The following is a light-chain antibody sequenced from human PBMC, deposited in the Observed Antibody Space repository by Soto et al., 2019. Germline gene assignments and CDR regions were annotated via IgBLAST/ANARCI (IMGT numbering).Light chain of an antibody. J-gene: IGKJ2*01. CDR1: XXXXXX. V-gene: IGKV1-5*01. CDR3: XXXXXXPYT. CDR2: DAS. Sequence: DIQMTQSPSTLSAFVGDTVTITCRXXXXXXXXLAWYQQRPWRAPKLLIYDASSLESGVPSRFSGSGSGTXXXLXXXXXXXXXXXXXXXXXXXXXPYTFGQGTKLEIK.